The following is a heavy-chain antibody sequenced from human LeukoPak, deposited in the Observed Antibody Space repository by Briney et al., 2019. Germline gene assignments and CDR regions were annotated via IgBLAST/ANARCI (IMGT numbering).Heavy chain of an antibody. D-gene: IGHD3-10*01. J-gene: IGHJ5*02. CDR3: ARESNYYGSGTGWFDP. Sequence: SETLSLTCTVSGGSISSSSYYWGWIRQPPGKGPEWIGSIYYSGSTYYNPSLKSRVTISVDTSKNQFSLKLSSVTAADTAVYYCARESNYYGSGTGWFDPWGQGTLVTVSS. CDR1: GGSISSSSYY. CDR2: IYYSGST. V-gene: IGHV4-39*07.